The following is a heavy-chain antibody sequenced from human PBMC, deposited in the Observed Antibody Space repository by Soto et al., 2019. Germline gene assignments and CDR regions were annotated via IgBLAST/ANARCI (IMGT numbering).Heavy chain of an antibody. J-gene: IGHJ4*02. V-gene: IGHV3-23*01. Sequence: GGSLRLSCAASGFTFSSYAMSWVRQAPGKGLEWVSAISGSGSSTYYADSVKGRFTISRDNSKNTLYLQMNSLRAEDTAVYYCASEKPAQDLIDPALDYWGQGTLVTVSS. CDR2: ISGSGSST. CDR3: ASEKPAQDLIDPALDY. CDR1: GFTFSSYA. D-gene: IGHD2-15*01.